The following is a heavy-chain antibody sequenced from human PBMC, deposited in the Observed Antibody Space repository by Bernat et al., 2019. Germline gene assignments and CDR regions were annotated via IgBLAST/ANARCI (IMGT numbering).Heavy chain of an antibody. J-gene: IGHJ4*02. CDR2: ISGSGGST. CDR3: AKLDPNYFDY. CDR1: GFTFSSYA. Sequence: EVQLLESGGGLVQPGGSLRLSCAASGFTFSSYAMSWVRQAPGKGLEWGSTISGSGGSTYSADAVKGRFTNARDNSKNTLYLQMNSLRAEDTAVYYCAKLDPNYFDYWGQGTLVTVSS. V-gene: IGHV3-23*01.